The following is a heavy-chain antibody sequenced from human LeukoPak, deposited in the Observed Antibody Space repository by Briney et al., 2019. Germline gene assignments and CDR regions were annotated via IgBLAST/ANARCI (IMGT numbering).Heavy chain of an antibody. CDR3: ARQGYDILTGYIDAFDI. J-gene: IGHJ3*02. CDR1: GGSISSNNW. D-gene: IGHD3-9*01. Sequence: PSGTLSLTCAVSGGSISSNNWWSWIRQPPGKGLEWIGYISYSGSTNYNPSLKSRVTISIDTSKNQFSLKLRSVTAADTAIYYCARQGYDILTGYIDAFDIWGQGTMVTVSS. V-gene: IGHV4-59*08. CDR2: ISYSGST.